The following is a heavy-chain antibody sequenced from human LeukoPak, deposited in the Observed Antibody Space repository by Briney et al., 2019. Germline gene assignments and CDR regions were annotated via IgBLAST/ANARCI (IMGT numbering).Heavy chain of an antibody. Sequence: SETLSLTCTVSGGSISSGGHYWSWIRQHPGKGLEWIGYIYYSGTTYYNPSLQSRVTISVDTSKNKFSLKMSSVAAADTAVYYSERSNYGSGSYYNIWGQGTLVTVSS. CDR2: IYYSGTT. J-gene: IGHJ4*02. CDR1: GGSISSGGHY. CDR3: ERSNYGSGSYYNI. D-gene: IGHD3-10*01. V-gene: IGHV4-31*03.